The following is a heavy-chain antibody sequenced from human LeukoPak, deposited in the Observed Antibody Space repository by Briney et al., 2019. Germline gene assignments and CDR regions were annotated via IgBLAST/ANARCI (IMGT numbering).Heavy chain of an antibody. CDR1: GFTFRNFW. CDR3: AGGDDFSGDY. D-gene: IGHD2-21*02. J-gene: IGHJ4*02. Sequence: GGSLRLSCAVSGFTFRNFWMSWVRQAPGKGLEWVANTHPDGKERYYVDSVKGRFTISRDNTKNLLYLQMSSLRVDDTAVYYCAGGDDFSGDYWGQGALVTVSS. V-gene: IGHV3-7*04. CDR2: THPDGKER.